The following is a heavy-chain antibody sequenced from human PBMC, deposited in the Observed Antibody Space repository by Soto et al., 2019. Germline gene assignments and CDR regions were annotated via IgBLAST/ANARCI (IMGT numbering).Heavy chain of an antibody. CDR1: GFTFSNYW. J-gene: IGHJ6*02. Sequence: EVQLVESGGNLVQPGGSLRLSCAASGFTFSNYWMHWVRQAPGNGLLWVSRINTDGSSTTYADSVKGRFTISRDNAKNTLYLEVNSLRAEDTDVYYCAGAPYYYFGMDVGGQGTTVTVSS. CDR3: AGAPYYYFGMDV. V-gene: IGHV3-74*01. CDR2: INTDGSST.